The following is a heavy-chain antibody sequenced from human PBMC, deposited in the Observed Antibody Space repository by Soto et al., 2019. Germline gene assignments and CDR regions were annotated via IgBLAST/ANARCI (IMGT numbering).Heavy chain of an antibody. CDR2: INHSGST. CDR3: ATGYRSGSSHNWFDP. CDR1: GGSFSGYY. V-gene: IGHV4-34*01. D-gene: IGHD3-10*01. Sequence: SETLSLTCAVYGGSFSGYYWSWIRQPPGKGLEWIGEINHSGSTNYNPSLKSRVTISVDTSKNQFSLKLSSVTAADTSVYYCATGYRSGSSHNWFDPWGQGTLVTVSS. J-gene: IGHJ5*02.